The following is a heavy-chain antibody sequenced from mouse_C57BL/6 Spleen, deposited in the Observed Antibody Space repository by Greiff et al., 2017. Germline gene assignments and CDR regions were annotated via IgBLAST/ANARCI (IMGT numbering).Heavy chain of an antibody. D-gene: IGHD1-1*01. CDR3: ARSVTTVVAPPDY. V-gene: IGHV1-26*01. CDR2: INPNNGGT. Sequence: EVQLQQSGPELVKPGASVKISCKASGYTFTDYYMNWVKQSHGKSLEWIGDINPNNGGTSYNQKFKGKATLTVDKSSSTAYMELRSLTSEDSAVYYCARSVTTVVAPPDYWGQGTTLTVSS. CDR1: GYTFTDYY. J-gene: IGHJ2*01.